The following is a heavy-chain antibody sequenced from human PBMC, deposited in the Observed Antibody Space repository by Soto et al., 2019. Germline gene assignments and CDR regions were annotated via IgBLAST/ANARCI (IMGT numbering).Heavy chain of an antibody. CDR1: GYTFTNYG. J-gene: IGHJ5*02. CDR2: ISAYNGNT. Sequence: ASVKVSCKASGYTFTNYGLTWVRQAPGQGLEWMGWISAYNGNTNYAQKLQGRVTMTTDTPTTTAYMELRSLRSDDTAVYYCARIVGADRRWFDPWGQGTLVTVSS. V-gene: IGHV1-18*01. D-gene: IGHD1-26*01. CDR3: ARIVGADRRWFDP.